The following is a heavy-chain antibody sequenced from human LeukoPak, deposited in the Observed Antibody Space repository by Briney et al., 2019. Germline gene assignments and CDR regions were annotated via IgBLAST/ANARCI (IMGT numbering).Heavy chain of an antibody. Sequence: GRSLRLSCAASGFTFSSYGMHWVRQAPGKGLEWVAVIWYDGSNKYYADSVKGRFTISRDNSKNTLYLQMNSLRAEDTAVYYCARDFASIKDCGGDCWRGWFDPWGQGTLVTVSS. CDR2: IWYDGSNK. CDR1: GFTFSSYG. V-gene: IGHV3-33*01. CDR3: ARDFASIKDCGGDCWRGWFDP. J-gene: IGHJ5*02. D-gene: IGHD2-21*02.